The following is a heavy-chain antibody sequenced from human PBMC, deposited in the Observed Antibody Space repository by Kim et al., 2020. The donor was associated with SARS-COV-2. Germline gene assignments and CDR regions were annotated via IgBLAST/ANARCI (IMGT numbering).Heavy chain of an antibody. Sequence: SVKVSCRASGDTFRTNIFGWVRQAPGQGLEWMGGIVPVFGTPNYPQNFQSRVTITADEATSTAYLELTSLKYEDTGIYYCARGNRLGDAFDVWGHGTLVTVSS. D-gene: IGHD1-1*01. V-gene: IGHV1-69*13. CDR2: IVPVFGTP. CDR1: GDTFRTNI. J-gene: IGHJ3*01. CDR3: ARGNRLGDAFDV.